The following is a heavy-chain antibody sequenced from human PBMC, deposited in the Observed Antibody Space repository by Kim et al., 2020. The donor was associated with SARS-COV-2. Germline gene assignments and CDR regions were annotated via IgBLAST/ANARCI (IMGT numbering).Heavy chain of an antibody. CDR2: INAPNATT. D-gene: IGHD1-20*01. CDR1: GYTFSTSA. J-gene: IGHJ4*02. Sequence: ASVKVSCKPSGYTFSTSAMHWVRQAPGQRLEWMGWINAPNATTKYPENFQGRITITRDMSASTAYMELSSLRYEDTAVYYCVRDGLYNFCWRGDDSWGQGTLVTVSS. CDR3: VRDGLYNFCWRGDDS. V-gene: IGHV1-3*01.